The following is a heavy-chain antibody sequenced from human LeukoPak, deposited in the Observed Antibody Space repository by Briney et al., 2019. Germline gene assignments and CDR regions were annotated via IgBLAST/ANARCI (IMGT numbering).Heavy chain of an antibody. D-gene: IGHD6-19*01. Sequence: SETLSLTCTVSGGSISSYYWSWIRQPPGKGLEWIGYIFYSGSTNYNPSLKSRVTILVDTSKNQFSLKLNSVTAADTAVYYCARVEEQWLEYYYYMDVWGKGTMVTVSS. CDR3: ARVEEQWLEYYYYMDV. CDR1: GGSISSYY. V-gene: IGHV4-59*01. CDR2: IFYSGST. J-gene: IGHJ6*03.